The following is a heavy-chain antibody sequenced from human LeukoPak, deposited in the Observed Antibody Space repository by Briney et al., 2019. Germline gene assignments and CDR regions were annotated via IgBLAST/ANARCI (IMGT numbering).Heavy chain of an antibody. Sequence: GGSLRLSCAASGFTFSSYAMHWVRQAPGKGLEWVAVISYDGSNKYYADSVKGRFTISRDNSKNTLYLQMNSLRAEDTAVYYCAKGKGVGITAASDYWGQGTLVTVSS. V-gene: IGHV3-30*04. D-gene: IGHD6-13*01. CDR3: AKGKGVGITAASDY. CDR2: ISYDGSNK. J-gene: IGHJ4*02. CDR1: GFTFSSYA.